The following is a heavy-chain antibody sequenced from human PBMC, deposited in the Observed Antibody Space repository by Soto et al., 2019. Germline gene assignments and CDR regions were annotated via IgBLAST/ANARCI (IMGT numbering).Heavy chain of an antibody. CDR1: GYTFTSYG. Sequence: ASVKVSCKASGYTFTSYGFSWVRQAPGQGLEWMGWISAYNGNTNYAQKLQGRVTMTTDTSTSTAYTELRSLRSDDTAVYYCARSVGLRHAMDVWGQGTTVTVSS. CDR2: ISAYNGNT. V-gene: IGHV1-18*04. CDR3: ARSVGLRHAMDV. J-gene: IGHJ6*02. D-gene: IGHD4-17*01.